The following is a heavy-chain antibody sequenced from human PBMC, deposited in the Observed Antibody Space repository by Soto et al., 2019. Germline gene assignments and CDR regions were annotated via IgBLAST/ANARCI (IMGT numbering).Heavy chain of an antibody. CDR1: GGSISSYY. CDR2: IYYSGST. CDR3: ARSPSDCSGGTCYPNWFDP. Sequence: LSLTCTVSGGSISSYYWNWIRQPPGKGLEWIGYIYYSGSTNYNPSLKSRVTISVDTSKNQFSLKLSSVTAADTAVYYCARSPSDCSGGTCYPNWFDPWGQGTLVTVSS. V-gene: IGHV4-59*01. D-gene: IGHD2-15*01. J-gene: IGHJ5*02.